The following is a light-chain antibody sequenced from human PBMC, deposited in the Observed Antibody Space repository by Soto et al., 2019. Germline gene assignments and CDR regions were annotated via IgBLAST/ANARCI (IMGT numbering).Light chain of an antibody. CDR2: GAS. CDR1: QSVSSN. CDR3: QQYNNWLET. J-gene: IGKJ2*01. Sequence: EIVMTQSPATLSASPGERATLSCRASQSVSSNLAWYQQKPGQAPRLLIYGASTRATGIPARFSGSGSGTEFTLTISSLQSEDFAVYYCQQYNNWLETFGQGTKLEIK. V-gene: IGKV3-15*01.